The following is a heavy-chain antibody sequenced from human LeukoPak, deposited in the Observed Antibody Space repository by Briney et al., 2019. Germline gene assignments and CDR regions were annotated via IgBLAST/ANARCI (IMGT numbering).Heavy chain of an antibody. CDR2: INSDGSGT. J-gene: IGHJ4*02. V-gene: IGHV3-74*01. CDR3: TRDRGDGYVRFDY. CDR1: GFTFSSSW. D-gene: IGHD5-24*01. Sequence: GGPLRLSCEASGFTFSSSWMHCVRQAPGKGLVKVSRINSDGSGTNYADSVKGRFTMSRDNAKNTLYLQMNSLRAEDTAVYYCTRDRGDGYVRFDYWGQGNLVTVSS.